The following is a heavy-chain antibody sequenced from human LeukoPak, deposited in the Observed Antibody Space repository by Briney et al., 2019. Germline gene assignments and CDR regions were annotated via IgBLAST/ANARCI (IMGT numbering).Heavy chain of an antibody. Sequence: GASVKVSCKASGGTFSSYAISWVRQAPGQGLEWMGWISGYNGNTNYAQKLQGRVTMTTDTSTSTAYMELRSLRSDDTAVYYCATHIAANDYWGQGTLVTVSS. CDR1: GGTFSSYA. D-gene: IGHD6-25*01. CDR3: ATHIAANDY. V-gene: IGHV1-18*01. J-gene: IGHJ4*02. CDR2: ISGYNGNT.